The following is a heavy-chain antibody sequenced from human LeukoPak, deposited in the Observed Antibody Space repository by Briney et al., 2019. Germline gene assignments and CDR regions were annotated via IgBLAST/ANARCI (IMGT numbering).Heavy chain of an antibody. D-gene: IGHD6-6*01. Sequence: SETLSLTCTVSGGSISSYYWSWIRQPPGKGLEWIGYIYYSGSTNYNPSLKSRVTISVDTSKNQFSLKLSSVTAADTAVYYCARVGQLVESDYWGQGTLVTVSS. CDR3: ARVGQLVESDY. CDR2: IYYSGST. J-gene: IGHJ4*02. CDR1: GGSISSYY. V-gene: IGHV4-59*01.